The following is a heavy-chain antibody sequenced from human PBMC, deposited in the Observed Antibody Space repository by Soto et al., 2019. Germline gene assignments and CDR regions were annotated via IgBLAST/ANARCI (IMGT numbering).Heavy chain of an antibody. CDR2: IYYTGST. CDR3: ARGFTIGWYTYYFDL. Sequence: QVQLQESGPGLVKPSETLSLTCTVSGASISGYHWSWIRQPPGKGLEWIGYIYYTGSTNYNPSLKSRVTMSVDTYKNQFSLKLNSVTAADTAVYYCARGFTIGWYTYYFDLWGQGPLVTVSS. D-gene: IGHD6-19*01. J-gene: IGHJ4*02. CDR1: GASISGYH. V-gene: IGHV4-59*08.